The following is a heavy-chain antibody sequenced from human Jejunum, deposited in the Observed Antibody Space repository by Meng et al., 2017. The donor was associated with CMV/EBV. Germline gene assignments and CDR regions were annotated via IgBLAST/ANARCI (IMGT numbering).Heavy chain of an antibody. CDR2: IYRGDDK. J-gene: IGHJ4*02. V-gene: IGHV2-5*02. D-gene: IGHD1-26*01. Sequence: HITLKDAGPRLVKPTHTLTLTCSFSVFSPSTSGEGVGWSRQPPGKALEWLALIYRGDDKRYSPSLNSRLTIAKDTSKNEVVLTLTNMGPIDTGTYYCAHFVGGYYPSRPDYWGQGTLVTVSS. CDR3: AHFVGGYYPSRPDY. CDR1: VFSPSTSGEG.